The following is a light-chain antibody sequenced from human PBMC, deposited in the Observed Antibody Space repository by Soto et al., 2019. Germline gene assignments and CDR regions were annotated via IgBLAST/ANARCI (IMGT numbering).Light chain of an antibody. J-gene: IGLJ2*01. V-gene: IGLV2-14*01. CDR2: EVT. CDR1: SSDVGGYNY. CDR3: TSYTSSNTLV. Sequence: QSALTQPASVSGSPGQSITISCTGTSSDVGGYNYVSWYQQHPGRAPKLVIYEVTNRPSGVSNRFSGSKSGNTASLTISGLQAEDEADYYCTSYTSSNTLVFGGGTQLTVL.